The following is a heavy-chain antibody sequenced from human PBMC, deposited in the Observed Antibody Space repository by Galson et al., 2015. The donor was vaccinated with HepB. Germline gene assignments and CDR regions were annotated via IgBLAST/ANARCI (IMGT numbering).Heavy chain of an antibody. CDR2: IIPTLGIA. CDR1: GGTFSSYA. V-gene: IGHV1-69*04. D-gene: IGHD5-12*01. CDR3: ARGGYSGYVHRWFDP. Sequence: SVKVSCKASGGTFSSYAISWVRQAPGQGLEWMGRIIPTLGIANYAQKFQGRVTITAGKSTSTAYMELSSLRSEDTAVYYCARGGYSGYVHRWFDPWGQGTLVTVSS. J-gene: IGHJ5*02.